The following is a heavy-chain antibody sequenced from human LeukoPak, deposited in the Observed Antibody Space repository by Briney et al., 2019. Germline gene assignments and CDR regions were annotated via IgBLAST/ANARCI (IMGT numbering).Heavy chain of an antibody. CDR1: GFTFSSYA. CDR2: ISGRGVST. Sequence: TGGSLRLSCAASGFTFSSYAMSWVRQAPGEGLEWVSHISGRGVSTYYADSVKVRFTISRDNSKNMLYLQMNSLRAEDTAVYHCATPPTVTSLDYWGQETLVTVSS. J-gene: IGHJ4*02. CDR3: ATPPTVTSLDY. V-gene: IGHV3-23*01. D-gene: IGHD4-11*01.